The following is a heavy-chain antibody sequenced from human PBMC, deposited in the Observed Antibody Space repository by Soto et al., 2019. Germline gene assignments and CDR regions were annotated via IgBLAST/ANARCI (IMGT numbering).Heavy chain of an antibody. CDR3: ARETGEAGNYYGMDV. CDR2: IIPIFDTA. D-gene: IGHD7-27*01. J-gene: IGHJ6*02. V-gene: IGHV1-69*12. CDR1: GGTFSSYA. Sequence: QVQLVQSGAEVKKPGSSVKVCCKASGGTFSSYAISWVRQAPGQGLEWMGGIIPIFDTANYAQKFQGRVTITADESTSTDYMELSSLRSEDTAVYYCARETGEAGNYYGMDVWGQGTTVTVSS.